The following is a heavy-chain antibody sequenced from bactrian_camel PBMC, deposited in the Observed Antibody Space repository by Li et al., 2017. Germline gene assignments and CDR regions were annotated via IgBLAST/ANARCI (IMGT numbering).Heavy chain of an antibody. D-gene: IGHD1*01. J-gene: IGHJ6*01. CDR1: GDTYSSYR. Sequence: HVQLVESGGGLAQPGGSLRLSCAASGDTYSSYRMGWFRQAPGKEREGVAAIDSDGSTSYADSVKGRFTISQDNARSTVYLQLNSLSPEDTAMYYCATSSFSLLRLGMPLVDFGRWGQGTQVTVS. CDR3: ATSSFSLLRLGMPLVDFGR. CDR2: IDSDGST. V-gene: IGHV3S53*01.